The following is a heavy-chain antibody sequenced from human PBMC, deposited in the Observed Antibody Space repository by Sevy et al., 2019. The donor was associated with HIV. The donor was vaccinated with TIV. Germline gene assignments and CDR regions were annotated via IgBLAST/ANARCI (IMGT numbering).Heavy chain of an antibody. D-gene: IGHD6-13*01. CDR1: GFTFSDHY. CDR2: TRNKADSYTT. Sequence: GGSLRLSCAASGFTFSDHYMEWVRQAPGKGLEWVGRTRNKADSYTTEYAASVKCRFTISRDDSKNSLYLQMNSLKTEDTAVYYSATHAGIAAAGRVFDYWGQGSLVTFSS. J-gene: IGHJ4*02. V-gene: IGHV3-72*01. CDR3: ATHAGIAAAGRVFDY.